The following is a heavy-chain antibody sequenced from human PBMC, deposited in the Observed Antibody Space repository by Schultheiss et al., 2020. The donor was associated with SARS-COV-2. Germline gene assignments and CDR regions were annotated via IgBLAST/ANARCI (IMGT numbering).Heavy chain of an antibody. CDR3: AKDSASGTGLAVAGSC. CDR1: GVSVRSNY. D-gene: IGHD6-19*01. Sequence: GGSLRLSCVDSGVSVRSNYMTWVRQAPGKGLEWVSAISGSGGSTYYADSVKGRFTISRDNSKNTLYLQMNSLRAEDTAVYYCAKDSASGTGLAVAGSCWGQGTLVTVSS. V-gene: IGHV3-23*01. CDR2: ISGSGGST. J-gene: IGHJ4*02.